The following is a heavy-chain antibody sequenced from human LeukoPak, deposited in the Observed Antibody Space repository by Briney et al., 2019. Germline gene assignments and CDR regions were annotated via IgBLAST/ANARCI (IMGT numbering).Heavy chain of an antibody. D-gene: IGHD3-9*01. J-gene: IGHJ4*02. CDR2: IKQDGSEK. CDR1: GFTFSSYW. Sequence: PGGSLRLSCAASGFTFSSYWMSWVRQAPGKGLEWVANIKQDGSEKYYVDSVKGRFTISRDNAKNSLYLQMNSLRAEDTAVYYCASTAGYYMVDYWGQGTLVTVSS. V-gene: IGHV3-7*01. CDR3: ASTAGYYMVDY.